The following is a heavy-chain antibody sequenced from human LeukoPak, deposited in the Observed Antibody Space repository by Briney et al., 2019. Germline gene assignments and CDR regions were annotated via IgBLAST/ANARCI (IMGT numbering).Heavy chain of an antibody. V-gene: IGHV3-48*01. CDR2: ISSSSSTI. D-gene: IGHD1-1*01. J-gene: IGHJ4*02. CDR3: VRVKGTYFDF. Sequence: GGSLRLSCAASGFTFSSYSMNWVRQAPGKGLEWVSYISSSSSTIYYADSVKGRFTTSRDNAKNSLYLQMNSLRAEDTAVYYCVRVKGTYFDFWGQGTLVTVSS. CDR1: GFTFSSYS.